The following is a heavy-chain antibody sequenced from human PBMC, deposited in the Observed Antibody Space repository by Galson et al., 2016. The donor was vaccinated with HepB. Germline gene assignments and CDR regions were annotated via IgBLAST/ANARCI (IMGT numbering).Heavy chain of an antibody. CDR2: INPNGGGT. Sequence: SVKVSCKASGYTFTGHYIHWVRQAPGHGLEWMGWINPNGGGTNSAQKLHGRLTMTRDTSANTAHMELTSLRSDDTAIYYCARVGSSGWSYSYLDYWGQGTLVTVSS. CDR1: GYTFTGHY. D-gene: IGHD6-13*01. J-gene: IGHJ4*02. CDR3: ARVGSSGWSYSYLDY. V-gene: IGHV1-2*02.